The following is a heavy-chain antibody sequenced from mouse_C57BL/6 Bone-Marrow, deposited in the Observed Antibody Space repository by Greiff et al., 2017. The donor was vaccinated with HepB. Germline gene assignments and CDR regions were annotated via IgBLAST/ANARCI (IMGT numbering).Heavy chain of an antibody. CDR1: GFTFSDFY. CDR3: ARDPNYYGSSDWYFDV. Sequence: EVKLMESGGGLVQSGRSLRLSCATSGFTFSDFYMEWVRQAPGKGLEWIAASRNKANDYTTEYSASVKGRFIVSRDTSQSILYLQMNALRAEDTAMYYCARDPNYYGSSDWYFDVWGTGTTVTVSS. CDR2: SRNKANDYTT. D-gene: IGHD1-1*01. V-gene: IGHV7-1*01. J-gene: IGHJ1*03.